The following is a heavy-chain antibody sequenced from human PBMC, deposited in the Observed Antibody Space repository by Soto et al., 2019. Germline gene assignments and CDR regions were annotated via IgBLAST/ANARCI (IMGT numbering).Heavy chain of an antibody. D-gene: IGHD6-19*01. CDR2: ISYDGSNK. CDR1: GFTFSSYG. J-gene: IGHJ4*02. CDR3: AKIRLIRSRRGYFDY. Sequence: GGSLRLSCAASGFTFSSYGMHWVRQAPGKGLEWVAVISYDGSNKYYADSVKGRFTIPRDNSKNTLYLQMNSLRAEDTAVYYCAKIRLIRSRRGYFDYWGQGTLVTVSS. V-gene: IGHV3-30*18.